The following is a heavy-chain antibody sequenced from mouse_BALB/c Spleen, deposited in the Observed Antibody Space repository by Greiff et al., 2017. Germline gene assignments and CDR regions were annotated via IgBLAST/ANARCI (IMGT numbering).Heavy chain of an antibody. CDR1: GYTFTSYW. V-gene: IGHV1-69*02. CDR3: TRVDYGSSPYAMDY. J-gene: IGHJ4*01. D-gene: IGHD1-1*01. Sequence: QVQLQQPGAELVRPGASVKLSCKASGYTFTSYWINWVKQRPGQGLEWIGNIYPSDSYTNYNQKFKDKATLTVDKSSSTAYMQLSSPTSEDSAVYYCTRVDYGSSPYAMDYWGQGTTVTVSA. CDR2: IYPSDSYT.